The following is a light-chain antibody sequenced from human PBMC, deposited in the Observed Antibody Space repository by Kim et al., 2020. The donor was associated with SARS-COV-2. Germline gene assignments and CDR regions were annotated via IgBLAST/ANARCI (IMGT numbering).Light chain of an antibody. CDR1: QSVSSSN. CDR2: GAS. Sequence: FSPGERATLPCRASQSVSSSNLAGYQQKPGQAPRLLIYGASSRATGIPDRFSGSGSGTDFTLTISRLEPEDFAVYYCQQYGGSPRTFGQGTKLEIK. V-gene: IGKV3-20*01. CDR3: QQYGGSPRT. J-gene: IGKJ2*02.